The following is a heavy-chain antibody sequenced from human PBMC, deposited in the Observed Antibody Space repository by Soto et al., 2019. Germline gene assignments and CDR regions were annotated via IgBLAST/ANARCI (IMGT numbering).Heavy chain of an antibody. Sequence: GGSLRLSCEASGFAFSSYAMHWVRQAPGQGLEWVALISYDGSNEYYADSVKGRFTISRDNSKNTMYLQMNSLRAEDTAVYYCARDYTSSWYYFAYWGQGTLVTVSS. CDR2: ISYDGSNE. J-gene: IGHJ4*02. CDR3: ARDYTSSWYYFAY. V-gene: IGHV3-30*04. D-gene: IGHD6-13*01. CDR1: GFAFSSYA.